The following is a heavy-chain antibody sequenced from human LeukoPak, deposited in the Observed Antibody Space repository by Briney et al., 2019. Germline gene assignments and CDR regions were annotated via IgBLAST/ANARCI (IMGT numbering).Heavy chain of an antibody. CDR2: ISSSGSTI. CDR1: GFTFSSYS. V-gene: IGHV3-48*04. CDR3: ASMVTTLDAFDI. D-gene: IGHD4-17*01. Sequence: GGSLRLSCAASGFTFSSYSMNWVCQAPGKGLEWVSYISSSGSTIHYADSVKGRFTISRDNAKNSLYLRMNSLRAEDTAVYYCASMVTTLDAFDIWGQGTMVTVSS. J-gene: IGHJ3*02.